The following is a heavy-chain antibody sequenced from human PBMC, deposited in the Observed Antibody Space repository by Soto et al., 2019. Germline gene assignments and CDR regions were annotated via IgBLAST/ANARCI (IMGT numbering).Heavy chain of an antibody. CDR2: INPNSGGT. V-gene: IGHV1-2*02. CDR1: GYTFTGYY. Sequence: ASVKVSCKASGYTFTGYYMHWVRQAPGQGLEWMGWINPNSGGTNYAQKFQGRVTMTRDTSISTAYMELSRLRSDDTAVYYCARDGTAAAGEYYYYGMDVWGQGTTVTVS. J-gene: IGHJ6*02. D-gene: IGHD6-13*01. CDR3: ARDGTAAAGEYYYYGMDV.